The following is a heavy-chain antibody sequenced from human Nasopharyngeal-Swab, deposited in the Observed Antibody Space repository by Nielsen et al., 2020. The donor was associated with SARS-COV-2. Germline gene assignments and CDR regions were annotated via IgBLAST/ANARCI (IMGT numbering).Heavy chain of an antibody. J-gene: IGHJ4*02. Sequence: GESLKISCAASGFVFSGSAIHWVRQASGRELEWVGRIGDKAHNYATTYAASVKGRFTISRDDSKNTAFLQMDSLKTEDTALYYCTTDFYFDYWGQGTLVTVSS. CDR2: IGDKAHNYAT. CDR3: TTDFYFDY. V-gene: IGHV3-73*01. CDR1: GFVFSGSA.